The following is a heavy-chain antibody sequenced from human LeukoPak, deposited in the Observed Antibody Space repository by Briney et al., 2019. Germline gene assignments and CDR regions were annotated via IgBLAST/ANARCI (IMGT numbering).Heavy chain of an antibody. D-gene: IGHD2-15*01. CDR2: ISTSSSST. J-gene: IGHJ4*02. Sequence: PGGSLRLSCAASGLTFSAYYMSWIRQAPGKGLEWVSHISTSSSSTNYADSVKGRFTISRDNAKNSLYLQMNSLRAGDTAVYYCARVAFCSGGTCYKYFDYWGQGTLVTVSS. V-gene: IGHV3-11*06. CDR3: ARVAFCSGGTCYKYFDY. CDR1: GLTFSAYY.